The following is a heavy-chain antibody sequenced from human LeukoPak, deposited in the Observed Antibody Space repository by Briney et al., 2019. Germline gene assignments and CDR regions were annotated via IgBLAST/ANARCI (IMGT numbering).Heavy chain of an antibody. Sequence: ASVKVSCKASGYTFTSYYMHWVRQAPGQGLEWMGWISTYNGNTNYAQKLQVRVTMTTDTSTSTVYMELSSLRSEDTAVYYCARGYCSSTSCYLYISSQFDYWGQGTLVTVSS. V-gene: IGHV1-18*04. CDR2: ISTYNGNT. J-gene: IGHJ4*02. D-gene: IGHD2-2*01. CDR3: ARGYCSSTSCYLYISSQFDY. CDR1: GYTFTSYY.